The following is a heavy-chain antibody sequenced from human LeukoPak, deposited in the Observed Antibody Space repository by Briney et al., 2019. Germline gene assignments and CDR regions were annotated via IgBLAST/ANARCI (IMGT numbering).Heavy chain of an antibody. D-gene: IGHD6-13*01. CDR1: GFPFSAYW. CDR2: IKQVGSEK. CDR3: TRDGVAAGLYFDC. V-gene: IGHV3-7*03. Sequence: GGSLRLSCAASGFPFSAYWMNWVRQAPGKGLEWVASIKQVGSEKYYVDSVKGRFTISRDNAKTSLYLQMNSLRAEDTAVYYCTRDGVAAGLYFDCWGQGTLVTVSS. J-gene: IGHJ4*02.